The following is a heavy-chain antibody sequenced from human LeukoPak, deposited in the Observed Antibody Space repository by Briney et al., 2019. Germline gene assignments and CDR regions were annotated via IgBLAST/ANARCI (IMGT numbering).Heavy chain of an antibody. D-gene: IGHD2-15*01. CDR2: LNPSGGST. CDR1: GYTLTSYY. Sequence: ASVKVSCKASGYTLTSYYMHWVRQAPGQGLEWMGILNPSGGSTSYAQKFQGRVTMTRDTSTSTVYMELCRLRSEDKAVYYCARGQRAGSVYWGEGNLLTVSS. CDR3: ARGQRAGSVY. J-gene: IGHJ4*02. V-gene: IGHV1-46*01.